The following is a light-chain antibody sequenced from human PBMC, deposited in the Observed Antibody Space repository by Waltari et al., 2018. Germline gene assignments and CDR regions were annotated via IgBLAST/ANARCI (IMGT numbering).Light chain of an antibody. J-gene: IGKJ2*01. CDR3: QQCYTFPYT. CDR2: WAS. Sequence: DIVMTQSPDSLAVSLGERDTINCKSSQSVLFSFNNKNYLVWYQQKPGQPPKLLISWASTRESGVPDRFSGSGSGTDFTLTISSLQAEDVAVYYCQQCYTFPYTFGQGTKLEI. CDR1: QSVLFSFNNKNY. V-gene: IGKV4-1*01.